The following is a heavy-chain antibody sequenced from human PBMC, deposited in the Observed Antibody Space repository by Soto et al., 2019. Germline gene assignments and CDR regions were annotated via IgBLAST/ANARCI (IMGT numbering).Heavy chain of an antibody. CDR2: IATYNNNK. CDR3: ARVVRGVVNWFDP. D-gene: IGHD3-10*01. CDR1: GETFPNFG. J-gene: IGHJ5*02. Sequence: HLVQSGPEVKRPGASITASCTTSGETFPNFGLSGVIQAPGQGLEWMGWIATYNNNKNYAQKFQGRLTLTTDTSTSTAYMELESLGYDDTAVYYCARVVRGVVNWFDPWGQGTLVTVSS. V-gene: IGHV1-18*01.